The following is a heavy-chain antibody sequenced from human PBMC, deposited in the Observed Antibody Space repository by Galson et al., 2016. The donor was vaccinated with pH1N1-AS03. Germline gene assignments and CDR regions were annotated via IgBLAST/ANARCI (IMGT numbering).Heavy chain of an antibody. J-gene: IGHJ6*02. CDR3: ARDKGTVTGEGMYYGMDV. D-gene: IGHD4-17*01. Sequence: SLRLSCAASGFTFSTYWMHWVRQAPGKGLVWVSHINSDGSSTTYADSVKGRFTISRDNAKNTLYLQMSSLRADDTAVYYCARDKGTVTGEGMYYGMDVWGQGTTVTVSS. V-gene: IGHV3-74*01. CDR2: INSDGSST. CDR1: GFTFSTYW.